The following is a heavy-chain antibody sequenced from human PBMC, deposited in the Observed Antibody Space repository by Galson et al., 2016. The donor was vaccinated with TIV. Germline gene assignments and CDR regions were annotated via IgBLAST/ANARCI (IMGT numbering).Heavy chain of an antibody. D-gene: IGHD2-2*01. J-gene: IGHJ6*02. Sequence: SLRLSCAASGLSFSNSRMNWVRQTPGKGLEWVSYISISSSTISYADSVKGRFTVSRDNAKNSLYLQMNSLRAEDTAVYYCARAGNCSRTSCYGSMDVWGQGTTVTVSS. CDR2: ISISSSTI. V-gene: IGHV3-48*04. CDR3: ARAGNCSRTSCYGSMDV. CDR1: GLSFSNSR.